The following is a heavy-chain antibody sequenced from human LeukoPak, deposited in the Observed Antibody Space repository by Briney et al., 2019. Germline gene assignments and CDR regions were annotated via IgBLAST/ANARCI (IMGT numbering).Heavy chain of an antibody. Sequence: GGSLRLSCAASGFTFSSYSMNWVRQAPGKGLEWVSYISSSSSTIYYADSVKGRFTISRDNSKNTLYLHMNSLRADDTAVYYCATGPSSSWSGPFDYWGQGTLVTVSS. CDR3: ATGPSSSWSGPFDY. V-gene: IGHV3-48*01. CDR1: GFTFSSYS. D-gene: IGHD6-13*01. CDR2: ISSSSSTI. J-gene: IGHJ4*02.